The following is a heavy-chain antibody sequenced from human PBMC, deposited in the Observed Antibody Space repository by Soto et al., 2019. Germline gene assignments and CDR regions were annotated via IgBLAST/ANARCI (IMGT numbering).Heavy chain of an antibody. CDR2: IYYSGST. J-gene: IGHJ4*02. CDR1: GGSISSYY. D-gene: IGHD5-18*01. Sequence: QVQLQESGPGLVKPSETLSLTCTVSGGSISSYYWSWIRQPPGKGLEWIGYIYYSGSTNYNPSLKSRVTISVDTSQHQFSLKLSSVPAADTAVYYCASYVDTGSFDYWGQGTLVTVSS. CDR3: ASYVDTGSFDY. V-gene: IGHV4-59*08.